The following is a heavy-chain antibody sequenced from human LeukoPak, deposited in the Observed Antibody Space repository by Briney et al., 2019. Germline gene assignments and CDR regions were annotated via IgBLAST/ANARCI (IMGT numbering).Heavy chain of an antibody. V-gene: IGHV4-31*03. D-gene: IGHD1-26*01. J-gene: IGHJ4*02. CDR2: IYYSGST. CDR1: GGSISSGGYY. Sequence: PSETLSLTCTVSGGSISSGGYYWGWIRQHPGKGLEWIGYIYYSGSTYYNPSLKSRVTISVDTSKSQFSLKLSSVTAADTAVYYCARLSGSPWYWGQGTLVTVSS. CDR3: ARLSGSPWY.